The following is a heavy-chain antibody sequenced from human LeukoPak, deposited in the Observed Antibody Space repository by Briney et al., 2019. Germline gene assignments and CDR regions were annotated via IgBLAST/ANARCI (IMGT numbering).Heavy chain of an antibody. Sequence: ASVKVSCKASGYTFTSYGISWVRQAPGQGLEWMGWMNPNSGKAGYAHKFQGRVTITRNPSITTAYMELSSLRSEDTAVYYCARRNFDWFDPWGQGTLVTVSS. CDR2: MNPNSGKA. J-gene: IGHJ5*02. CDR1: GYTFTSYG. V-gene: IGHV1-8*01. CDR3: ARRNFDWFDP.